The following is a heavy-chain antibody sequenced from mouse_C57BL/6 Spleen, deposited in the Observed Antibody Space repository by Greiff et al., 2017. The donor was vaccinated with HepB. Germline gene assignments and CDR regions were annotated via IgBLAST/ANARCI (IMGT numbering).Heavy chain of an antibody. D-gene: IGHD2-2*01. CDR3: ARQSFMVTPWEDY. CDR2: IDPSDSYT. Sequence: QVQLQQPGAELVKPGASVKLSCKASGYTFTSYWMQWVKQRPGQGLEWIGEIDPSDSYTNYNQTFKGKATLTVDTSSSTAYMQLSSLTSEDSAVYYCARQSFMVTPWEDYWGQGTSVTVSS. J-gene: IGHJ4*01. V-gene: IGHV1-50*01. CDR1: GYTFTSYW.